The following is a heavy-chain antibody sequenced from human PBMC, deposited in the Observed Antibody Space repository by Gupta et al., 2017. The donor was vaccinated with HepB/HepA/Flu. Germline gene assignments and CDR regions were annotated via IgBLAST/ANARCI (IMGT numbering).Heavy chain of an antibody. CDR1: GYTFTGYY. V-gene: IGHV1-2*02. D-gene: IGHD2-2*01. CDR2: INPNSGGT. J-gene: IGHJ3*02. CDR3: ARVHGDIVVVPAAIHDAFDI. Sequence: QVQLVQSGAEVKKPGASVKVSCKASGYTFTGYYMHWVRQAPGQGLEWMGWINPNSGGTNYAQKFQGRVTMTRDTSISTAYMELSRLRSDDTAVYYCARVHGDIVVVPAAIHDAFDIWGQGTMVTVSS.